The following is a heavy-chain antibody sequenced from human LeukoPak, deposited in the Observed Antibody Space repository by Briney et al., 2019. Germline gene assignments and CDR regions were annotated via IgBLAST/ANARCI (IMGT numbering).Heavy chain of an antibody. J-gene: IGHJ4*02. D-gene: IGHD6-13*01. CDR2: VGVGTST. CDR1: GFTFSSYD. Sequence: GGSLRLSCAASGFTFSSYDMNWVRQAPGKGLEWVSAVGVGTSTYYADSVKGRFTISRDNSKNTLFLQMNSLRAEDTAVYYCAKARGYSSSWYSGVVDYWGQGTLVTVSS. V-gene: IGHV3-23*01. CDR3: AKARGYSSSWYSGVVDY.